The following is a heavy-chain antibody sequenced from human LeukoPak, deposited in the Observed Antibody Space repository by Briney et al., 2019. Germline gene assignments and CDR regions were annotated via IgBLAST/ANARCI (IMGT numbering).Heavy chain of an antibody. CDR3: ARGHYYDSSGYYYEEY. CDR2: INPSGGST. D-gene: IGHD3-22*01. V-gene: IGHV1-46*01. CDR1: GYTFTGYY. J-gene: IGHJ4*02. Sequence: ASVKVSCKASGYTFTGYYMHWVRQAPGQGLEWMGIINPSGGSTSYAQKFQGRVTMTRDMSTSTVYMELSSLRSEDTAVYYCARGHYYDSSGYYYEEYWGQGTLVTVSS.